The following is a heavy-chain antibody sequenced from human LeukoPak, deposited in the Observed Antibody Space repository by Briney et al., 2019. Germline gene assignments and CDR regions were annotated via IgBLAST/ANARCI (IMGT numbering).Heavy chain of an antibody. J-gene: IGHJ1*01. D-gene: IGHD6-19*01. CDR3: ARLYSSGWSAEYFQH. CDR2: INPSGGST. CDR1: GYTFTSYY. Sequence: ASVKVSCKASGYTFTSYYMHWVRQAPGQGLEWMGIINPSGGSTSYAQKFQGRGTMTRDTSTSTVYMELSSLRSEDTAVYYCARLYSSGWSAEYFQHWGQGTLVTVSS. V-gene: IGHV1-46*01.